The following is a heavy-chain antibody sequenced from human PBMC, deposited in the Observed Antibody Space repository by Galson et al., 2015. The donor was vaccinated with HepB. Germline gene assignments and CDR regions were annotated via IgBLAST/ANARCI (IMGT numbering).Heavy chain of an antibody. CDR1: GYTFTSYY. CDR3: ARVHRITIFGVVDWFDP. Sequence: SVKVSCKASGYTFTSYYMHWVRQAPGQGLEWMGIINPSGGSTSYAQKFQGRVTMTRDTSTSTVYMELRSLRSDDTAVYYCARVHRITIFGVVDWFDPWGQGTLVTVSS. J-gene: IGHJ5*02. V-gene: IGHV1-46*01. D-gene: IGHD3-3*01. CDR2: INPSGGST.